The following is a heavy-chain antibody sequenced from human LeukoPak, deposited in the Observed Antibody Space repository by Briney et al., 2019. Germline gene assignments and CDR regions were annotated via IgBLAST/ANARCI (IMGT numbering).Heavy chain of an antibody. CDR1: GFTFSSYG. CDR3: AKLTGSGGWFDP. V-gene: IGHV3-30*18. D-gene: IGHD6-19*01. Sequence: GRSLRLSCAASGFTFSSYGMHWVRQAPGKGLEWVAVISYDGSNKYYADSVKGRFTISRDNSKNTLYLQMNSLRAEDTAVYYCAKLTGSGGWFDPWGQGTLVTVSS. J-gene: IGHJ5*02. CDR2: ISYDGSNK.